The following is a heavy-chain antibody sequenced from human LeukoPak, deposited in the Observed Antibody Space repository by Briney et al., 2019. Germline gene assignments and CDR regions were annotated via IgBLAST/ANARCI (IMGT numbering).Heavy chain of an antibody. CDR1: GLTFNNYW. CDR2: IKQDGSEK. Sequence: PGGSLRLSCAVSGLTFNNYWMSWVRQAPGKGLEWVANIKQDGSEKFYVDSVKGRFTISRDNAKNSLYLQMNSLRAEDTAVFYCARGRYCSGGGCHYFDYWGQGTLVTVSS. D-gene: IGHD2-15*01. J-gene: IGHJ4*02. CDR3: ARGRYCSGGGCHYFDY. V-gene: IGHV3-7*01.